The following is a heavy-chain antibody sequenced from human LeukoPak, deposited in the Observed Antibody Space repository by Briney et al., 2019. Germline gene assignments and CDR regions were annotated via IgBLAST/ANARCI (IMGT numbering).Heavy chain of an antibody. Sequence: GGSPTLSCVASHFTFSHYGMHWVRQAPGKGLEWVSVIWNDASNQYYADSVKGRFTISRDNSQNTVYLQMNSLRAEDTAVYYCAKDAQRGFDYSNSLENWGQGTLVIVSS. CDR3: AKDAQRGFDYSNSLEN. CDR2: IWNDASNQ. J-gene: IGHJ4*02. CDR1: HFTFSHYG. V-gene: IGHV3-33*06. D-gene: IGHD4-11*01.